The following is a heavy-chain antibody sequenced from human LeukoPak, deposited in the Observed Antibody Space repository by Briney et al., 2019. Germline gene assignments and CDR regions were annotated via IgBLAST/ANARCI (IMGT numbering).Heavy chain of an antibody. CDR3: ARSRALTIPTPDEYFQH. CDR2: IIPIFGTA. V-gene: IGHV1-69*13. D-gene: IGHD3-9*01. J-gene: IGHJ1*01. Sequence: SVKVSCKASGGTFSSYAISWVRQAPGQGLEWMGGIIPIFGTANYAQKFQGRVTITADESTSTAYMELSSLRSEDTAVYYCARSRALTIPTPDEYFQHWGQGTLVTVSS. CDR1: GGTFSSYA.